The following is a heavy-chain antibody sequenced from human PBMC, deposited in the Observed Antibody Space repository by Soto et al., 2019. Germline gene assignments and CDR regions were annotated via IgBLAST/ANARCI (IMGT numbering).Heavy chain of an antibody. V-gene: IGHV3-33*01. CDR2: K. CDR3: ARDGYCSGGSCYSVPVFDY. Sequence: KYYADSVKGQFTISRDNSKNTLYLQMNSLRAEDTAVYYCARDGYCSGGSCYSVPVFDYWGQGTLVTVSS. J-gene: IGHJ4*02. D-gene: IGHD2-15*01.